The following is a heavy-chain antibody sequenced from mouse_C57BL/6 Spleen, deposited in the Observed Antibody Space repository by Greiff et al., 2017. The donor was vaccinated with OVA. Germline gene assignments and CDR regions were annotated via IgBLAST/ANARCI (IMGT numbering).Heavy chain of an antibody. CDR1: GYTFTSYW. CDR3: ARGGKRYFDV. Sequence: VKLQQPGAELVKPGASVKMSCKASGYTFTSYWITWVKQRPGQGLEWIGDIYPGSGSTNYNEKFKSKATLTVDTSSSTAYMQLSSLTSEDSAVYYCARGGKRYFDVWGTGTTVTVSS. V-gene: IGHV1-55*01. D-gene: IGHD2-1*01. J-gene: IGHJ1*03. CDR2: IYPGSGST.